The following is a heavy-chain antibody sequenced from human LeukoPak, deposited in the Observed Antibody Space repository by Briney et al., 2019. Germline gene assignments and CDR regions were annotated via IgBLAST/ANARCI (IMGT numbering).Heavy chain of an antibody. Sequence: AASVKVSCKASGGTFSSYAISWVRQAPGQGLGWMGGIIPIFGTANYAQKFQGRVTITADESTSTAYMELSSLRSEDTAVYYCAREPRYSSGYRNYFDYWGQGTLVTVSS. CDR1: GGTFSSYA. D-gene: IGHD3-22*01. V-gene: IGHV1-69*13. CDR2: IIPIFGTA. J-gene: IGHJ4*02. CDR3: AREPRYSSGYRNYFDY.